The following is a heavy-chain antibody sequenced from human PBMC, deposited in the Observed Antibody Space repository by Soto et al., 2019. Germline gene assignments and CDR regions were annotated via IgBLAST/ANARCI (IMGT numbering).Heavy chain of an antibody. CDR3: ARDSSRSGDSSSSVPYYYGMDV. V-gene: IGHV4-31*03. J-gene: IGHJ6*02. Sequence: SETLSLTCTVSGGSISSGGYYWSWIRQHPGKGLEWIGYIYYSGSTYYNPSLKSRVTISVDTSKNQFSLKLSSVTAADTAVYYCARDSSRSGDSSSSVPYYYGMDVWGQGNTVTVSS. CDR1: GGSISSGGYY. D-gene: IGHD6-6*01. CDR2: IYYSGST.